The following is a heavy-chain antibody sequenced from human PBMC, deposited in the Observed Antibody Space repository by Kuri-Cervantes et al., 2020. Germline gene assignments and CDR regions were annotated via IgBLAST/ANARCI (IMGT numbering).Heavy chain of an antibody. J-gene: IGHJ4*02. CDR2: INHSGST. D-gene: IGHD1-26*01. CDR3: ARRGAYFDY. V-gene: IGHV4-34*01. CDR1: GGSFSGYY. Sequence: SETLSLTCAVYGGSFSGYYWGWIRQPPGKGLEWIGEINHSGSTNYNPSLKSRVTISVDTSKNQFSLKLSSVTAADTAVYYCARRGAYFDYWGQGTPVTVSS.